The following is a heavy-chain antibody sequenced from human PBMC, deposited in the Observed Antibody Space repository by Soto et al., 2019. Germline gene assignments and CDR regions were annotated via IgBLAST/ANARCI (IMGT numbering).Heavy chain of an antibody. CDR2: IKGDGSET. J-gene: IGHJ4*01. CDR3: IRGNSGYGNFDY. D-gene: IGHD5-12*01. Sequence: EASGLSFSIYWMHVVRQAPGKGLVWVSRIKGDGSETNYADSVKGRFTISRDNAKNQLYLQLNSLSAEATAVYYCIRGNSGYGNFDYWGHGTRVTVYS. V-gene: IGHV3-74*01. CDR1: GLSFSIYW.